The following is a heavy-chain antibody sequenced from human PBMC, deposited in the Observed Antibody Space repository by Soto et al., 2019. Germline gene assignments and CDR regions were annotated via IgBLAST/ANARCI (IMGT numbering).Heavy chain of an antibody. V-gene: IGHV3-53*01. CDR2: IYSGGST. J-gene: IGHJ5*02. CDR3: AVVATDKGCFDP. D-gene: IGHD5-12*01. Sequence: GGSLRLSCAASGFTVSSNYMSWVRQAPGKGLEWVSVIYSGGSTYYADSVKGRFTISRDNSKNTLYLQMNSLRAEDTAVYYCAVVATDKGCFDPWGQGTLVTVSA. CDR1: GFTVSSNY.